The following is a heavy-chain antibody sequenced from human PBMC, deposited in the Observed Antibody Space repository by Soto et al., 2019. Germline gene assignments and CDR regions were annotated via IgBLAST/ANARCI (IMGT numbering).Heavy chain of an antibody. D-gene: IGHD3-9*01. CDR2: ISAYNGKT. CDR1: GYTFTSYG. J-gene: IGHJ4*02. Sequence: ASVKVSCTASGYTFTSYGIRWVRKAPGQGLEWMGWISAYNGKTNYAQKLQGRVTMTTDTSTSTAYMELRSLRSDDTAVYYCASDLPFVLRYFDWLGEGDYXGQGTLVTVSS. CDR3: ASDLPFVLRYFDWLGEGDY. V-gene: IGHV1-18*01.